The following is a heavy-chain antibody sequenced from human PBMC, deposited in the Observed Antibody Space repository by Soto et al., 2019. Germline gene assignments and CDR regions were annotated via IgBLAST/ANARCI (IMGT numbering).Heavy chain of an antibody. Sequence: PSETLSLTCSGSGGSVNSGGYSWSWIRRPPGKGLEWIGFISPSGSHAYNQSLKSRVTISVDRSNNQISLELSSVTAADTAVYYCARGVLAWGPGTLVTVSS. D-gene: IGHD2-8*01. V-gene: IGHV4-30-2*01. CDR3: ARGVLA. CDR2: ISPSGSH. CDR1: GGSVNSGGYS. J-gene: IGHJ5*02.